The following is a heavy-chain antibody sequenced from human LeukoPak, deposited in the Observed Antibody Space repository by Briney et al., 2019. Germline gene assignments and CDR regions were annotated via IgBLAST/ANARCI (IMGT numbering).Heavy chain of an antibody. J-gene: IGHJ4*02. Sequence: SETLSLTCTVSGGSISSSGNYWRWIRQPPGKGLEWIGTIYYSGSTYYNPSLKSRVTISADTSKNQFSLNLTSVTAADTDVYYCARSHSSGWVDYWGQGTLVTVSS. CDR2: IYYSGST. CDR1: GGSISSSGNY. V-gene: IGHV4-39*01. D-gene: IGHD6-25*01. CDR3: ARSHSSGWVDY.